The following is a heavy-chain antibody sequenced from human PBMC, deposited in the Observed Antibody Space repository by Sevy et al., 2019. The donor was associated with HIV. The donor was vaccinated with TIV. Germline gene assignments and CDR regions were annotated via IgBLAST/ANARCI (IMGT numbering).Heavy chain of an antibody. CDR3: ARSASCGGDCYYFDY. V-gene: IGHV1-46*01. J-gene: IGHJ4*02. CDR1: AYTFTTYY. Sequence: ASLKVSCKAFAYTFTTYYMHWVRQAPGQGLEWMGIINPGGGSTSYTQKFQGRVTMARDTSTSTVYMELSSLRPDDTAVYYCARSASCGGDCYYFDYWGQGTLVTVSS. CDR2: INPGGGST. D-gene: IGHD2-21*02.